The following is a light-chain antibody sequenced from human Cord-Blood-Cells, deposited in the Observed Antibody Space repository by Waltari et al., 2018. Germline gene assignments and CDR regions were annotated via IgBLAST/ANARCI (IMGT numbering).Light chain of an antibody. J-gene: IGLJ2*01. V-gene: IGLV2-11*01. CDR1: SCDVGGYNY. Sequence: QSALTQPRSVSGSPGQSVTISCTGTSCDVGGYNYVSWYQQHPGKAPKLMIYDVSKRPSGVPDRFSGSKSGNTASLTISGLQAEDEADYYCCSYAGSYTFHVVFGGGTKLTVL. CDR2: DVS. CDR3: CSYAGSYTFHVV.